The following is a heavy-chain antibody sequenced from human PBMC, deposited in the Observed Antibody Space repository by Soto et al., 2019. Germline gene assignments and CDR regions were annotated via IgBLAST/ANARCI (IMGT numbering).Heavy chain of an antibody. CDR1: GYTFTSYD. CDR3: ARGARELRRPEFDY. V-gene: IGHV1-8*01. CDR2: MNPNSGNT. D-gene: IGHD3-10*01. Sequence: VASVKVSCKASGYTFTSYDINWVRQATGQGLEWMGWMNPNSGNTGYAQKFQGRVTMTRNTSISTAYMKLSSLRSDDTAVYYCARGARELRRPEFDYWGQGTLVTVSS. J-gene: IGHJ4*02.